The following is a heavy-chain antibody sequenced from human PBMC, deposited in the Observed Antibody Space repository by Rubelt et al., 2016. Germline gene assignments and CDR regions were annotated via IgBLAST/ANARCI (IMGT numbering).Heavy chain of an antibody. CDR1: GFTFSSYW. CDR3: ARAKALYRQNAFDI. J-gene: IGHJ3*02. Sequence: EAGGGVVQPGRSLRLSCAASGFTFSSYWMHWVRQAPGKGLVWVSRINSDGSSTSYADSVKGRFTISRDNAKNTLYLQMNSLRAEDTAVYYCARAKALYRQNAFDIWGQGTMVTVSS. V-gene: IGHV3-74*02. D-gene: IGHD1-14*01. CDR2: INSDGSST.